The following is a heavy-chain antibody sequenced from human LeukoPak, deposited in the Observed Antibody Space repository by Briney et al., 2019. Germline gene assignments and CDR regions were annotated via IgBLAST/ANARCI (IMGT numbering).Heavy chain of an antibody. CDR1: GYTLAELS. CDR3: AARRQWPRSNWFDP. J-gene: IGHJ5*02. D-gene: IGHD6-19*01. Sequence: ASVKVSCKVSGYTLAELSMHWVRQAPGKGLEWMGGFDPEDGETIYAQKFQGRVTMTEDTSTDTAYMELSSLRSEDTAVCYCAARRQWPRSNWFDPWGQGTLVTVSS. CDR2: FDPEDGET. V-gene: IGHV1-24*01.